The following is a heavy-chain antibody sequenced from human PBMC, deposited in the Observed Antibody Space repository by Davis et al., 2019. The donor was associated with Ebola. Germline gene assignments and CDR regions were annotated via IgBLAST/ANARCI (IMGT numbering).Heavy chain of an antibody. Sequence: ASVKVSCKASGYTFTSYGISWVRQAPGQGLEWMGWISAYNGNTNYAQKLQGRVTMTTDTSTSTAYMELRSLRSEDTAVYYCARDTITMVQGVIIAYYYYGMDVWGQGTTVTVSS. V-gene: IGHV1-18*01. CDR2: ISAYNGNT. J-gene: IGHJ6*02. CDR1: GYTFTSYG. D-gene: IGHD3-10*01. CDR3: ARDTITMVQGVIIAYYYYGMDV.